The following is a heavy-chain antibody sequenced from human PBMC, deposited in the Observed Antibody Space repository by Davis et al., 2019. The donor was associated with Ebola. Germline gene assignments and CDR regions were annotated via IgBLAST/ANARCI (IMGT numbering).Heavy chain of an antibody. J-gene: IGHJ4*02. CDR2: IIPIFGTA. CDR1: GGTFSSYA. V-gene: IGHV1-69*05. CDR3: ARDRVGQP. D-gene: IGHD3-10*01. Sequence: SVKVSCKASGGTFSSYAISWVRQAPGQGLEWMGGIIPIFGTANYAQKFQGRVTMTTDTSTSTAYMELRSLRSDDTAVYYCARDRVGQPWGQGTLVTVSS.